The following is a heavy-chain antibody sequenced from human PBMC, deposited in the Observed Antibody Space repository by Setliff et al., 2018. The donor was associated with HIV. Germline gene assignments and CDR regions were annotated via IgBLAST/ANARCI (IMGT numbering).Heavy chain of an antibody. V-gene: IGHV4-4*07. CDR3: AGHFYYSGSGIWAGLDS. Sequence: PSETLSLTCTVSGDSINTPFWWSWIRQPAGKGLEWIGRIYTSGNTNYNPSLKSRVTMSVDTSKKQFSLKLTSVTAADTAVYYCAGHFYYSGSGIWAGLDSWGQGTLVTVSS. CDR2: IYTSGNT. D-gene: IGHD3-10*01. J-gene: IGHJ4*02. CDR1: GDSINTPFW.